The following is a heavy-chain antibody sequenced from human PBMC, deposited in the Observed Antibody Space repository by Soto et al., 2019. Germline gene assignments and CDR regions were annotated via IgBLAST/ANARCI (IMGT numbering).Heavy chain of an antibody. CDR3: ARASQYCSAGTCSPCALDI. D-gene: IGHD2-15*01. CDR2: ICYDGSNK. J-gene: IGHJ3*02. CDR1: GFTFSSYG. V-gene: IGHV3-33*01. Sequence: GGSLRLSCAASGFTFSSYGMHWVRQAPGKGLEWVAVICYDGSNKYYADSVKGRFTISRHNSENTLYLQMNSLRAEDTAVYYCARASQYCSAGTCSPCALDIWGQGTMVTVSS.